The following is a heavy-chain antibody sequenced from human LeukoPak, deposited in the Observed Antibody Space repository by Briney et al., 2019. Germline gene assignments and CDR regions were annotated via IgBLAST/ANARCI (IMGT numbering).Heavy chain of an antibody. D-gene: IGHD3-9*01. V-gene: IGHV3-30*04. CDR3: AREDWDILTGSFDY. CDR1: GFTFSSYA. CDR2: ISYDGSNK. Sequence: HPGGSLRLSCAASGFTFSSYAMHWVRQAPGKGLEWVAVISYDGSNKYYADSVKGRFTISRDNSKNTLYLQMNSLRAEDTAVYYCAREDWDILTGSFDYWGQGTLVTVSS. J-gene: IGHJ4*02.